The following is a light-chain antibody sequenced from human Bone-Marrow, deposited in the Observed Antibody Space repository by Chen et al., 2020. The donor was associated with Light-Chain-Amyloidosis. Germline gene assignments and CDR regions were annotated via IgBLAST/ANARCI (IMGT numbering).Light chain of an antibody. V-gene: IGLV2-8*01. CDR3: SSYTSSDTYV. Sequence: QSALTQPPSASGSPGQSVTISCTGTSSDVGGYNYVSWYQQHPGKAPKLMIYEVSKRPSGVPDRFSGSKSGNTASLTISGLQAEDEADYYCSSYTSSDTYVFGLGTRVSVL. CDR2: EVS. J-gene: IGLJ1*01. CDR1: SSDVGGYNY.